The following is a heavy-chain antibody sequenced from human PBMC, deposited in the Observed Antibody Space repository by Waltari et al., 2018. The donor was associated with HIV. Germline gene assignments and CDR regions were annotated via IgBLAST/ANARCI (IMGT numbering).Heavy chain of an antibody. J-gene: IGHJ4*02. CDR3: ARSNRGY. Sequence: QVQLVESGGGVVQPGRSLRLSCAASGFTFSSYAMHWVRQAPGKGLEWVAVISYDGSNKYYADSVKGRFTISRDNSKNTLYLQMNSLRAEDTAVYYCARSNRGYWGQGTLVTVSS. CDR2: ISYDGSNK. V-gene: IGHV3-30*04. CDR1: GFTFSSYA.